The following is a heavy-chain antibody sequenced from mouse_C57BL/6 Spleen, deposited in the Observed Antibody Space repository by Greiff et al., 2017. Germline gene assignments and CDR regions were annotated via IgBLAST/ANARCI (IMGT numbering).Heavy chain of an antibody. J-gene: IGHJ4*01. CDR2: IRNKANGYTT. V-gene: IGHV7-3*01. Sequence: EVKLMESGGGLVQPGGSLSLSCAASGFTFTDYYMSWVRQPPGKALEWLGFIRNKANGYTTEYSASVKGRFTISRDNSQSILYLQMNALRAEDSATYYCASQGDGYLYAMDYWGQGTSVTVSS. D-gene: IGHD2-3*01. CDR3: ASQGDGYLYAMDY. CDR1: GFTFTDYY.